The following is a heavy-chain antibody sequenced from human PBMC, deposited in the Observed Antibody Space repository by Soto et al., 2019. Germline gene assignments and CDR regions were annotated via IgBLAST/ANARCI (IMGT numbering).Heavy chain of an antibody. J-gene: IGHJ4*02. Sequence: QVQLVESGGGVVQPGRSLRLSCAASGFTFSSYAMHWVRQAPGKGLEWVAVISYDGSNKYYADSVKGRFTISRDNSKNTLYLQMNSLRAEDTAVYYCARDLTRVGVTIFSTPIDHDYWGQGTLVTVSS. CDR1: GFTFSSYA. CDR2: ISYDGSNK. V-gene: IGHV3-30-3*01. D-gene: IGHD3-9*01. CDR3: ARDLTRVGVTIFSTPIDHDY.